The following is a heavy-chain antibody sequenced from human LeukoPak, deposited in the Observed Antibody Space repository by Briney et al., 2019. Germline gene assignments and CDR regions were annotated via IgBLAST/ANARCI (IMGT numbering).Heavy chain of an antibody. Sequence: SVKVSCKASGGTFSSYAISWVRQAPGQGLEWMGRIISIFGTANYAQKFQGRVTITTDESTSTAYMELSSLRSEDTAVYYCARSYCSGGSCYRTRYYYYYYMDVWGKGTTVTVSS. J-gene: IGHJ6*03. CDR2: IISIFGTA. CDR1: GGTFSSYA. D-gene: IGHD2-15*01. CDR3: ARSYCSGGSCYRTRYYYYYYMDV. V-gene: IGHV1-69*05.